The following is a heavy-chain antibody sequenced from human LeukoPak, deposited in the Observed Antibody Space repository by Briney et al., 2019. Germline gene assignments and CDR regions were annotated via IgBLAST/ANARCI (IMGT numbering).Heavy chain of an antibody. J-gene: IGHJ4*02. V-gene: IGHV3-23*01. Sequence: GGSLRLSCAASGFTFSNCAMSWVRQAPGKGLEWVSAISGSGGRTYYADSVKGRFTLSRDNSKNTLYLQMNSLRAEDTAVYYCAKEYYYGSGTYYNVDYWGQGTLVTVSS. CDR1: GFTFSNCA. D-gene: IGHD3-10*01. CDR2: ISGSGGRT. CDR3: AKEYYYGSGTYYNVDY.